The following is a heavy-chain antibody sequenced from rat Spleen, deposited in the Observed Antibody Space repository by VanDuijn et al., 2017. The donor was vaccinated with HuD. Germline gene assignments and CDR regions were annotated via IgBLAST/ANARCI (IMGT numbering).Heavy chain of an antibody. Sequence: EVQLVESDGGLVQPGRSLKVSCADSGFIFSDYYMAWVRQAPKMGLEWVATIIYDGSSTCYSDSVKGRFTISRDNAENTVYLQMYSLRSEDTATYYCAVSGYGYWGQGVMVTVSS. J-gene: IGHJ2*01. D-gene: IGHD4-3*01. CDR3: AVSGYGY. V-gene: IGHV5S10*01. CDR1: GFIFSDYY. CDR2: IIYDGSST.